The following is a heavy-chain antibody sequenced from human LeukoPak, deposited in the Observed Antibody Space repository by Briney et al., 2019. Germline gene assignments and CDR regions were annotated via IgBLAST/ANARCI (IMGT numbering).Heavy chain of an antibody. CDR3: ARDLEAANTYYFDY. D-gene: IGHD6-13*01. Sequence: GGSLRLSCAASGFTVSSSYMSWVRQAPGKGLEWVSIISSAGTTYYADSVKGRFTISRDNSKNTVYLQVNSLRGEDTAVYYCARDLEAANTYYFDYWGQGTMVTVSS. CDR1: GFTVSSSY. CDR2: ISSAGTT. V-gene: IGHV3-66*01. J-gene: IGHJ4*02.